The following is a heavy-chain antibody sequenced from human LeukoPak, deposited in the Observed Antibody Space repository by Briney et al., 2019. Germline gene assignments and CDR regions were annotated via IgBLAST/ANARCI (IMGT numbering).Heavy chain of an antibody. D-gene: IGHD1-20*01. J-gene: IGHJ4*02. CDR3: ARGYNWNRVPFDY. V-gene: IGHV1-8*01. CDR1: GYTFTSYD. Sequence: GASVKVSCKASGYTFTSYDINWVRQATGQGLEWMGWMNPNSGNTGYAQKFQGRVTITRNTSISTAYMELSSLRSEDTAVYYCARGYNWNRVPFDYWGQGTLVTVSS. CDR2: MNPNSGNT.